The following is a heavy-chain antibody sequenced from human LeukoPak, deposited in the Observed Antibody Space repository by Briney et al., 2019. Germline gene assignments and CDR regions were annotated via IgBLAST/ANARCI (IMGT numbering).Heavy chain of an antibody. V-gene: IGHV3-21*01. J-gene: IGHJ5*02. CDR1: EFTFSSYS. Sequence: GSLRLSCAASEFTFSSYSMNWVRPAPGKGLEWVSSISSSSDYIYYADSVKGRFTISRDNAKNSLYLQMNSLRAEDTAVYYCARDRSHQRRFHSSREENWFDPWGQGTLVTVSS. CDR3: ARDRSHQRRFHSSREENWFDP. CDR2: ISSSSDYI. D-gene: IGHD6-13*01.